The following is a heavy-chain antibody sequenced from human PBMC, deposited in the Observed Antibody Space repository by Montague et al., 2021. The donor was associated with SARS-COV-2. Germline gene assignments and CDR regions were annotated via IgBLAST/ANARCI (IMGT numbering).Heavy chain of an antibody. J-gene: IGHJ4*02. Sequence: TLSLTCTFSGFSLSTSGVGVGWIRQPAGKALEWLELIYWDDXXRYXXXXKXRLTITKDTSKNQVVLKMTNMDPVDTATSYCAPRPGGCNLYYFDYWGQGTLVTVSS. CDR2: IYWDDXX. V-gene: IGHV2-5*02. D-gene: IGHD1-14*01. CDR3: APRPGGCNLYYFDY. CDR1: GFSLSTSGVG.